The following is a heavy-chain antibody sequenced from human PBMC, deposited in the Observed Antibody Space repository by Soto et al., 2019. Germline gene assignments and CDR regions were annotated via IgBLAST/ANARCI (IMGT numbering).Heavy chain of an antibody. CDR3: ARRERAAGTDWWFDP. Sequence: SETLSLTCSVSGASIYNGGYFWSWIRQSPGKGLEWIGRIHNSGSTYNSPSLKSRVTISVDTSKNQFSLKLSSVTAADTAVYYCARRERAAGTDWWFDPWGQGTLVTVSS. D-gene: IGHD6-13*01. V-gene: IGHV4-39*01. CDR2: IHNSGST. J-gene: IGHJ5*02. CDR1: GASIYNGGYF.